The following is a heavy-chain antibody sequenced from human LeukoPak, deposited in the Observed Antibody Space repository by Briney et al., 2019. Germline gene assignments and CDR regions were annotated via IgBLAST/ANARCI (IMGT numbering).Heavy chain of an antibody. CDR2: IYYAGQT. CDR3: ARDRSPRGFDS. Sequence: SETLSLTCTVSGDSMTNDYWTWIRQPPGKGLEWVGYIYYAGQTNYNPSLRSRVTFSLDAPKTQFSLQLTSVTAADTAVYYCARDRSPRGFDSWGQGVLVTVSS. D-gene: IGHD3-10*01. J-gene: IGHJ4*02. V-gene: IGHV4-59*01. CDR1: GDSMTNDY.